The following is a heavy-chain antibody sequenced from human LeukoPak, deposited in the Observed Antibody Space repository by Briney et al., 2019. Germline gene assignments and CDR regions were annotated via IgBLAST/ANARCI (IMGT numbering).Heavy chain of an antibody. CDR2: ISSSGSTI. CDR1: GFTFSSYE. D-gene: IGHD5-18*01. V-gene: IGHV3-48*03. Sequence: TGGSLRLSCAASGFTFSSYEMNWVRQAPGKGLEWVSYISSSGSTIYYADSVKGRFTISRDNFRNTLNLQMSSLRAEDTAVYYCANLRRPSVNTAAPAEWGQGTLVTVSS. J-gene: IGHJ4*02. CDR3: ANLRRPSVNTAAPAE.